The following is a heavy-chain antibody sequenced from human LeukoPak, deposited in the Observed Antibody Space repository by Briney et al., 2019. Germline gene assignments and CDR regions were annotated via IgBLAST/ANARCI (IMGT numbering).Heavy chain of an antibody. V-gene: IGHV3-33*08. Sequence: GRSLRLSCAASGFTFSSYGMHWVRQAPGKGLEWVAVIWYDGSNKYYADSVKGRFTISRDNSKNTLYLQMNSLRAEDTAVYYCARGGITMIVDLDYWGQGTLVTVSS. D-gene: IGHD3-22*01. CDR1: GFTFSSYG. J-gene: IGHJ4*02. CDR3: ARGGITMIVDLDY. CDR2: IWYDGSNK.